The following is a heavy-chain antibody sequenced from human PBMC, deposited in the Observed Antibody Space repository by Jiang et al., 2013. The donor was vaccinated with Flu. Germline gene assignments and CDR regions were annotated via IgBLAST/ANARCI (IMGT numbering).Heavy chain of an antibody. CDR1: GGSINKYY. D-gene: IGHD3-22*01. Sequence: SGSGLVKPSETLSLTCTVSGGSINKYYWSWIRQPPGKGLEWIGYIYYSGATTYNPSLESRVSISVDRSKNQFSLTLKSMTAADTAVYFCARSVEEHSYETGVYLDWFDPWGQGILVAVSS. CDR2: IYYSGAT. CDR3: ARSVEEHSYETGVYLDWFDP. V-gene: IGHV4-59*01. J-gene: IGHJ5*02.